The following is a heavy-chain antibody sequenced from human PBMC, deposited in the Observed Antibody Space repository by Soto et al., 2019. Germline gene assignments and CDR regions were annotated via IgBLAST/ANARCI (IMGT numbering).Heavy chain of an antibody. V-gene: IGHV1-58*01. CDR1: GYTFTSSA. CDR2: IVVGSGNT. CDR3: AAGSSNYYYYGMDV. Sequence: GASVKVSCKASGYTFTSSAVQWVRQARGQRLEWIGWIVVGSGNTNYAQKFQERVTITRDMSTSTAYMELSSLRSEDTAVYYCAAGSSNYYYYGMDVWGQGTTVTVSS. D-gene: IGHD6-13*01. J-gene: IGHJ6*02.